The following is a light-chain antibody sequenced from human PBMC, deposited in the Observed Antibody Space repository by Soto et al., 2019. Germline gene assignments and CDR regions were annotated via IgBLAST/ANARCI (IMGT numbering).Light chain of an antibody. CDR3: QQYNSYWT. CDR2: KAS. Sequence: DIQMTQSPSTLSASVGDRVTITCRASQNVNNCLAWYQQKPGKAPKLLIHKASNLESGVPSRFSGSGSGTVFSLTISSLQPDDFATYYCQQYNSYWTFGQGKKVEIK. V-gene: IGKV1-5*03. CDR1: QNVNNC. J-gene: IGKJ1*01.